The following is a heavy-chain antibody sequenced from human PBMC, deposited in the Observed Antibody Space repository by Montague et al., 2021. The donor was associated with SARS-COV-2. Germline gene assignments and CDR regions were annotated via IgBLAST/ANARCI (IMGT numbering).Heavy chain of an antibody. CDR1: SRPFTAHY. Sequence: SETLSLTCEVDSRPFTAHYWSWLRQPPGKGLEWIGEIHPCGHTSYNPSLMSRVTLSLGTSSNPFSLKLTSVTAADTAVYYCARGLHHNKGGDDWGQGILVIVSS. CDR3: ARGLHHNKGGDD. V-gene: IGHV4-34*01. CDR2: IHPCGHT. J-gene: IGHJ4*02. D-gene: IGHD3-16*01.